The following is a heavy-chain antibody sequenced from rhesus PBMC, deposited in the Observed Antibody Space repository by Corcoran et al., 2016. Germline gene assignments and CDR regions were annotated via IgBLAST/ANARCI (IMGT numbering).Heavy chain of an antibody. CDR3: AREPWIQLQSEYFDY. J-gene: IGHJ4*01. Sequence: QVTLKESGPALVKPTQTLTLTCTFSGFSLTTSRMGVGWIRQPPGKAREWLALIDWADDKGYSTTPKRRLTTSKDTAKNQVVLTMTNMDPVDTATYSCAREPWIQLQSEYFDYWGQGVLVTVSS. V-gene: IGHV2-174*01. CDR2: IDWADDK. CDR1: GFSLTTSRMG. D-gene: IGHD5-12*01.